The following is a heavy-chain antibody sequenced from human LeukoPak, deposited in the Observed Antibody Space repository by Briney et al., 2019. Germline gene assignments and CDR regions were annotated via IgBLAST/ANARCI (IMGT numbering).Heavy chain of an antibody. J-gene: IGHJ4*02. V-gene: IGHV3-7*01. Sequence: GVSLRLSCAASGFTFSSHWMSWVRQAPGKGLEWVANIKQDGSEKYYVDSVKGRFTISRDNAKNSLYLQMNSLRAEDTAVYYCARDQPLWGAAAGMNWGQGTLVTVSS. CDR2: IKQDGSEK. CDR3: ARDQPLWGAAAGMN. D-gene: IGHD6-13*01. CDR1: GFTFSSHW.